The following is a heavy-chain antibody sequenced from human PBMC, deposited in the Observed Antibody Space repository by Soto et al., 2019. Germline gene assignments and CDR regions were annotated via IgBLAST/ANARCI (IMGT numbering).Heavy chain of an antibody. Sequence: PSETLSLTCTVSGGSISGYYWGWIRQPRGKGLEWIGSIYYSGSTYYNPSLKSRVTISVDTSKNQFSLKLSSVTAADTAVYYCARESSGHMIPSYGMDVWGQGTTVTVSS. CDR1: GGSISGYY. J-gene: IGHJ6*02. CDR2: IYYSGST. D-gene: IGHD3-16*01. CDR3: ARESSGHMIPSYGMDV. V-gene: IGHV4-39*02.